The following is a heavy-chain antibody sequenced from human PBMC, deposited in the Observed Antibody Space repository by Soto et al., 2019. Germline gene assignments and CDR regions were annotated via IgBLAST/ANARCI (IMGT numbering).Heavy chain of an antibody. D-gene: IGHD3-22*01. V-gene: IGHV4-39*01. CDR1: GGSISSSNYY. CDR3: ARADYYDSSGYIY. J-gene: IGHJ4*02. CDR2: MYYSGST. Sequence: QLQLQESGPGLVKPSETLSLTCTVSGGSISSSNYYWGWIRQPPGKGLEWIGSMYYSGSTYYNPSLKSRVTISVDTSKNQFSLKLRYVTAADTAVYYCARADYYDSSGYIYWGQGTLVTVSS.